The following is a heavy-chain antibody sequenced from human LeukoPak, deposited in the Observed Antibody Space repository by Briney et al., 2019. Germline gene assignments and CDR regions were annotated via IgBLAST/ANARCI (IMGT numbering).Heavy chain of an antibody. V-gene: IGHV4-39*07. CDR2: IYYSGST. Sequence: SGTLSLTCTVSGGSISSSSYYWGWIRQPPGKGLEWIGSIYYSGSTYYNPSLKSRVTISVDTSKNQFSLKLSSVTAADTAVYYCARDWGYYYDSSGSPLGYWGQGTLVTVSS. D-gene: IGHD3-22*01. CDR3: ARDWGYYYDSSGSPLGY. CDR1: GGSISSSSYY. J-gene: IGHJ4*02.